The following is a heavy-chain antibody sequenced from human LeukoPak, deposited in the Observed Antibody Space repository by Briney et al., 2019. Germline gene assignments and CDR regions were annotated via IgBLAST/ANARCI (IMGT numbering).Heavy chain of an antibody. CDR1: GFALSSHW. CDR3: ARNNGMDV. CDR2: VNRDGSGT. J-gene: IGHJ6*02. Sequence: GGSLRLSCAASGFALSSHWMTWVRQVPGRGPEWVANVNRDGSGTYYLDSVKGRFTISKDNAKNSLYLQMNSLRAEDTALYHCARNNGMDVWGQGTTVIVSS. V-gene: IGHV3-7*03.